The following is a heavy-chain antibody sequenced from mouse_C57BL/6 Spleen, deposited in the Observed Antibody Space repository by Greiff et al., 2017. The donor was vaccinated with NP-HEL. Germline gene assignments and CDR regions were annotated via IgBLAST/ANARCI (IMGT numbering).Heavy chain of an antibody. CDR1: GFSFNTYA. V-gene: IGHV10-1*01. CDR2: IRSKSNNYAT. J-gene: IGHJ2*01. CDR3: VRLGPGYYFDY. D-gene: IGHD4-1*01. Sequence: EVKLVESGGGLVQPKGSLKLSCAASGFSFNTYAMNWVRQAPGKGLEWVARIRSKSNNYATYYADSVKDRFTISRDDSESMLYLQMNNLKTEDTAMYYCVRLGPGYYFDYWGQGTTLTVSS.